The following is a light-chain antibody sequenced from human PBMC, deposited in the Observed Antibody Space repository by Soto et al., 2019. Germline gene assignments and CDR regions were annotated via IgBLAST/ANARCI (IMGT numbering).Light chain of an antibody. CDR1: QSINSW. Sequence: DIQMTQSPSTLSASVGDRVTITCRASQSINSWLAWYQQKPGKAPKLLIYQASTLESGVPSRFSGSGSGTEFTLTISSLQPDDSASYFCQQYASYSPYTFGQGTKLEIK. CDR3: QQYASYSPYT. J-gene: IGKJ2*01. V-gene: IGKV1-5*03. CDR2: QAS.